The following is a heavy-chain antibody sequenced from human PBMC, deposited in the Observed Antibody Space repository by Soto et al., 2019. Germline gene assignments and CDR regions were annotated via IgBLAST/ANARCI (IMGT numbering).Heavy chain of an antibody. CDR3: ARGLLGVIDY. CDR1: GFTFSYYD. Sequence: EVQLVESGGALVPPGGSLRLSCAASGFTFSYYDMHWVRQAEGKGLEWVAAIGTSDDTYYADSVQGRFSISREDAKDSLYLQMSSLRAEDTAVYYCARGLLGVIDYWGQGTLVTVSS. D-gene: IGHD2-21*01. CDR2: IGTSDDT. V-gene: IGHV3-13*01. J-gene: IGHJ4*02.